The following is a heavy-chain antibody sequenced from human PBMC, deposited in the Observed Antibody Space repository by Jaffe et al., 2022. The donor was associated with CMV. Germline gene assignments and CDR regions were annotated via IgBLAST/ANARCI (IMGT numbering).Heavy chain of an antibody. J-gene: IGHJ3*02. CDR1: GFTFSSYE. Sequence: EVQLVESGGGLVQPGGSLRLSCAASGFTFSSYEMNWVRQAPGKGLEWVSYISSSGSTIYYADSVKGRFTISRDNAKNSLYLQMNSLRAEDTAVYYCARDRRDGYNYGAFDIWGQGTMVTVSS. V-gene: IGHV3-48*03. D-gene: IGHD5-12*01. CDR2: ISSSGSTI. CDR3: ARDRRDGYNYGAFDI.